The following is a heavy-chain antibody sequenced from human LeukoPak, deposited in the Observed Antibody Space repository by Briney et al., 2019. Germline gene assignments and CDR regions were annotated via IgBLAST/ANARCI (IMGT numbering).Heavy chain of an antibody. V-gene: IGHV1-18*01. CDR3: AQGRGSYGSNYYYYGMDV. Sequence: ASVKVSCKASGYTFTSYGISWVRQAPGQGLEWMGWISAYNGNTNYAQKLQGRVTMTTDTSTSTAYMGLRSLRSDDTAVYYCAQGRGSYGSNYYYYGMDVWGQGTTVTVSS. D-gene: IGHD5-18*01. CDR1: GYTFTSYG. J-gene: IGHJ6*02. CDR2: ISAYNGNT.